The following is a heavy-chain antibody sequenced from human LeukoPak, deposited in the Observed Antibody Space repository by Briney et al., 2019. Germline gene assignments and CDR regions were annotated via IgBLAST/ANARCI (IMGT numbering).Heavy chain of an antibody. CDR1: GFTFSGYW. CDR2: IKSDGSDT. J-gene: IGHJ6*02. Sequence: GGSLRLSCGGSGFTFSGYWMHWVRQGPGKGLVWVSRIKSDGSDTSYADSVKGRFTISRDNAKNTLYLQLSSLRADDTAVYYCARATAGDYGMDVWGQGTTVTVSS. D-gene: IGHD6-19*01. V-gene: IGHV3-74*01. CDR3: ARATAGDYGMDV.